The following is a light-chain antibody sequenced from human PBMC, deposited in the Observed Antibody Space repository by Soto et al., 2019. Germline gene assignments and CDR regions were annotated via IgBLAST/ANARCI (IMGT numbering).Light chain of an antibody. J-gene: IGLJ3*02. CDR3: TSYTSMSALGV. CDR1: SSDIGGYNY. Sequence: QAVVTQPASVSGSPGQSITISCTGTSSDIGGYNYVSWYQQHPGKAPKLIVYEVRNRPSGISDRFSGSKSGNTASLTISGLQADDEADYYCTSYTSMSALGVFGGGTKVTVL. V-gene: IGLV2-14*01. CDR2: EVR.